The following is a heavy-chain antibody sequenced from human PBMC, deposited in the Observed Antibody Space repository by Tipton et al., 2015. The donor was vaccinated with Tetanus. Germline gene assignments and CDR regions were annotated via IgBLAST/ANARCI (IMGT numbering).Heavy chain of an antibody. CDR2: ISHNGST. V-gene: IGHV4-4*02. J-gene: IGHJ4*02. CDR3: AREPGATGTSLFDY. CDR1: GGSISSNYW. Sequence: TLSLTCAVSGGSISSNYWWSWVRQSPGTGLEWIGEISHNGSTNYNPSLKSRVTISVDKSKNQFSLRLGSVTAADTAMYYCAREPGATGTSLFDYWGQGALVTVSS. D-gene: IGHD1-1*01.